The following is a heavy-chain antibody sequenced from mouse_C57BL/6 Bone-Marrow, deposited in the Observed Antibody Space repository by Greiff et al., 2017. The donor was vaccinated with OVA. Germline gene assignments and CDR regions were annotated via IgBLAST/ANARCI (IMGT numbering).Heavy chain of an antibody. CDR2: IYPRSGNT. D-gene: IGHD1-1*01. CDR1: GYTFTSYG. CDR3: ARRGPYYYGSSYWYFDV. V-gene: IGHV1-81*01. Sequence: VQVVESGAELARPGASVKLSCKASGYTFTSYGISWVKQRTGQGLEWIGEIYPRSGNTYYNEKFKGKATLTADKSSSTAYMELRSLTSEDSAVYFCARRGPYYYGSSYWYFDVWGTGTTVTVSS. J-gene: IGHJ1*03.